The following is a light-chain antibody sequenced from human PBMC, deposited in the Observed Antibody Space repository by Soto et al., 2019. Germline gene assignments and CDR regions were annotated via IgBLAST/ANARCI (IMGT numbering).Light chain of an antibody. CDR2: GAX. J-gene: IGKJ5*01. V-gene: IGKV3-20*01. CDR3: QQYGSSPHYS. CDR1: QSVGSSY. Sequence: IVLTESPGTLCLSPGERATLSXRASQSVGSSYLAWYQHIAXXXTRIXXXGAXTRATDIPDRFSGSGSGTDFTLTISSLEPEDFGVYYCQQYGSSPHYSFGQGTRLEIK.